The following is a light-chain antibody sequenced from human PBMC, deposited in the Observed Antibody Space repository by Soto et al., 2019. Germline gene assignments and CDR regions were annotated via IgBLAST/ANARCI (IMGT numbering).Light chain of an antibody. CDR3: QQRNDGIT. CDR2: DTS. CDR1: QSVSNS. V-gene: IGKV3-11*01. Sequence: EIVLTQSPATLSLSPGERATISCRASQSVSNSLAWYQQKPGQAPRLLIYDTSNSATGIPARFSGSGSATDFTLTISSLEPEDFAVYYCQQRNDGITFGQGTRLEIK. J-gene: IGKJ5*01.